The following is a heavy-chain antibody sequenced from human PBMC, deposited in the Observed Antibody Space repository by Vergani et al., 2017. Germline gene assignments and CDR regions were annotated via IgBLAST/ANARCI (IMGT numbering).Heavy chain of an antibody. CDR1: GASINNDFYY. V-gene: IGHV4-61*02. CDR3: ARDNKQLRPRAFDL. J-gene: IGHJ3*01. Sequence: QVQLQESGPGLVKPSQTLSLTCTVSGASINNDFYYWHWIRQPAGKGLEWIGRLYVSGITDYNSSLQSRVSMSVDTSKNQFSLTLTSVTAADTAVYYCARDNKQLRPRAFDLGGQGTMGTVSS. CDR2: LYVSGIT. D-gene: IGHD4-23*01.